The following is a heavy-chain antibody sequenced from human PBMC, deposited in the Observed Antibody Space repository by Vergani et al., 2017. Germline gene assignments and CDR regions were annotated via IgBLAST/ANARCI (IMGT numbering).Heavy chain of an antibody. CDR3: ARLEQWLAPGGVDLLNAFDI. D-gene: IGHD6-19*01. V-gene: IGHV3-9*01. Sequence: EVQLVESGGGLVQPGRSLRLSCAASGFTFDDYAMHWVRQAPGKGLEWVSGINWNSDSIAYADSVKGRFTISRDNAKNSLYLQMNSLRAEDTAVDYCARLEQWLAPGGVDLLNAFDIWGQGTMVTVSS. CDR2: INWNSDSI. CDR1: GFTFDDYA. J-gene: IGHJ3*02.